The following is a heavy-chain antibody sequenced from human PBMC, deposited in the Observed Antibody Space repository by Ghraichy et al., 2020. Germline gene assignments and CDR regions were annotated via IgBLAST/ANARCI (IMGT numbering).Heavy chain of an antibody. CDR3: ARAGYCSSTSCYVFDY. J-gene: IGHJ4*02. Sequence: SETLSLTCTVSGGSISSGGYYWSWIRQHPGKGLEWIGYIYYSGSTYYNPSLKSRVTISVDTSKNQFSLKLSSVTAADTAVYYCARAGYCSSTSCYVFDYWGQGTLVTVSS. D-gene: IGHD2-2*01. V-gene: IGHV4-31*03. CDR2: IYYSGST. CDR1: GGSISSGGYY.